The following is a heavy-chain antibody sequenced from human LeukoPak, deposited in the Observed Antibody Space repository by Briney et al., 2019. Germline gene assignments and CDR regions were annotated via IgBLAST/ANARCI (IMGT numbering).Heavy chain of an antibody. CDR2: ISSSSSYI. J-gene: IGHJ6*02. CDR1: GFTFSSYS. D-gene: IGHD3-22*01. Sequence: GGSLRLSCAASGFTFSSYSMNWVRQAPGKGLEWVSSISSSSSYIYYADSVKGRFTISRDNAKNSLYLQMNSLRAEDTAVYYCAKTYYYDSSGYYPRNVYGMDVWGQGTTVTVSS. V-gene: IGHV3-21*01. CDR3: AKTYYYDSSGYYPRNVYGMDV.